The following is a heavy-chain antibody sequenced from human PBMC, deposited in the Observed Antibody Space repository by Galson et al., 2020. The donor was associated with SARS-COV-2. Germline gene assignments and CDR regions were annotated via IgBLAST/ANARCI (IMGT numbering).Heavy chain of an antibody. J-gene: IGHJ4*02. CDR3: ARGPRGSAFFDY. D-gene: IGHD2-15*01. V-gene: IGHV4-31*03. CDR1: GGSISSGGYY. Sequence: SETLSLTCTVPGGSISSGGYYWSWIRQHPGKGLEWIGYIYYRGSTYYTPSLKSRVTISVDTSKNQFSLKLGSVTAADTAVYYCARGPRGSAFFDYWGQGTLVTVSS. CDR2: IYYRGST.